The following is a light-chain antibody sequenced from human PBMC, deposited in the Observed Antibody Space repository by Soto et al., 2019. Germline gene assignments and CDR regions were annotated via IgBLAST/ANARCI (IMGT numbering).Light chain of an antibody. CDR1: SSNIGSNT. CDR3: ATWDDSLNGWV. V-gene: IGLV1-44*01. J-gene: IGLJ2*01. CDR2: TNS. Sequence: QPVLTQPPSASGTPGQRVTISCSGSSSNIGSNTVNWYQQLPGTAPKLLTYTNSQRPSGVSDRFSGSKSGTSASLAISGLQSEDEADYYCATWDDSLNGWVFGGGTKLTVL.